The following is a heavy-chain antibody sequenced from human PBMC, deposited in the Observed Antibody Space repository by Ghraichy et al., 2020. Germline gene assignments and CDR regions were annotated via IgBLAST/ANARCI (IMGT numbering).Heavy chain of an antibody. CDR1: GGSFKSYF. V-gene: IGHV4-34*01. CDR2: VHATERA. D-gene: IGHD4-23*01. CDR3: ARRRRGGQTPHWFDP. Sequence: QTLSLTCEVSGGSFKSYFFSWLRQIPGRGLEWIGDVHATERANYNPSLESRVIMSVDTANSQVALRLSSVTGADTGLYYCARRRRGGQTPHWFDPWGPGTAVTVSA. J-gene: IGHJ5*02.